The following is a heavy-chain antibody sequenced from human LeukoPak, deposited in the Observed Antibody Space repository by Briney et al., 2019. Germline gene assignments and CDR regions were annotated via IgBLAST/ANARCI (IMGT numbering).Heavy chain of an antibody. V-gene: IGHV3-7*03. CDR1: GFTFSSTS. J-gene: IGHJ6*02. CDR2: VNRDGSET. Sequence: GGSLRLSCAASGFTFSSTSMSWVRQDPGRGPEWVANVNRDGSETYYLDSVKGRFTISKDNAKNSLYLQMNSLRAEDTALYHCARNNGMDVWGQGTTVIVSS. CDR3: ARNNGMDV.